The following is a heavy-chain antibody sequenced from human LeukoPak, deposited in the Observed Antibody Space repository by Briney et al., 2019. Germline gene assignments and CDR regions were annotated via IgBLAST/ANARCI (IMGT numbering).Heavy chain of an antibody. D-gene: IGHD2/OR15-2a*01. V-gene: IGHV1-18*01. Sequence: ASVKVSCKASGYTFTSYGISWVRQAPGQGREWMGWISAYNGNTNYAQKLQGRVTMTTDTSRTTDYMELRSLRSDDTAVYYCARDRALYFSDAFDIWGQGTMVTVSS. CDR2: ISAYNGNT. CDR3: ARDRALYFSDAFDI. J-gene: IGHJ3*02. CDR1: GYTFTSYG.